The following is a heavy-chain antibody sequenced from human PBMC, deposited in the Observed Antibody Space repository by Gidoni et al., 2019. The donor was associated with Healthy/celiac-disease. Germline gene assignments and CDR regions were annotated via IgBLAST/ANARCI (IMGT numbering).Heavy chain of an antibody. D-gene: IGHD6-13*01. CDR1: GFTFRRDA. CDR3: ARDCGSSWYYYYYGMDV. J-gene: IGHJ6*02. CDR2: IVYDGSNN. Sequence: QVQRVESGGGVVQPGRSLRPSCAASGFTFRRDAMHGCRQAPGKGLEWVAVIVYDGSNNYYAVSVKGRFTISRDNSKNTLYLQMNSLRAEDTAVYYCARDCGSSWYYYYYGMDVWGQGTTVTVSS. V-gene: IGHV3-30-3*01.